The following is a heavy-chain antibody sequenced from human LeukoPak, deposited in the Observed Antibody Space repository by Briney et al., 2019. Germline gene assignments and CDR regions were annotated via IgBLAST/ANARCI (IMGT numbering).Heavy chain of an antibody. CDR3: ARAPYCSSTSCYTGNGWFDP. D-gene: IGHD2-2*02. Sequence: VASVKVSCKASGGTFYSYAISWVRQAPGQGLEWMGGIVPIFGTANYAQKFQGRVTITTDESTSTAYMELSSLRSEDTAVYYCARAPYCSSTSCYTGNGWFDPWGQGTLVTVSS. CDR2: IVPIFGTA. CDR1: GGTFYSYA. J-gene: IGHJ5*02. V-gene: IGHV1-69*05.